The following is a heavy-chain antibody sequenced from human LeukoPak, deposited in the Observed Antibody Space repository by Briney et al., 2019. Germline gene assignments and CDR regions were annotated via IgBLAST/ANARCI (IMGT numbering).Heavy chain of an antibody. CDR1: GFTVSSNY. J-gene: IGHJ3*02. CDR3: ARGPFEVSYIDI. D-gene: IGHD3-9*01. V-gene: IGHV3-53*01. CDR2: IYSGGST. Sequence: TGGSLRLSCAASGFTVSSNYMSWVRQAPGKGLEWVSVIYSGGSTYYADSVKGRFTISRDNSKNTLYLQMNSLRAEDTAVYYCARGPFEVSYIDIWGQGTMGTGSS.